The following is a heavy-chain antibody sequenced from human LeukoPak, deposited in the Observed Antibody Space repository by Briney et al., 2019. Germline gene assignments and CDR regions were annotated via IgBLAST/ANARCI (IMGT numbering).Heavy chain of an antibody. J-gene: IGHJ4*02. CDR1: GFTFNSYA. V-gene: IGHV3-23*01. Sequence: PGGSLRLSCAASGFTFNSYAMGWVRQAPGKGLEWVSAVTGSGTSTNYADSLKGRFSISRDNFKYTIYLRMSSLRAEDTAIYYCVKRRGADRGHFDYWGQGALVTVSS. D-gene: IGHD3-10*01. CDR3: VKRRGADRGHFDY. CDR2: VTGSGTST.